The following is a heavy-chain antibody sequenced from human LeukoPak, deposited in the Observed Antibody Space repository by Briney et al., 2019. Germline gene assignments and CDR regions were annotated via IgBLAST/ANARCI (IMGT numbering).Heavy chain of an antibody. CDR2: MNPSSGNT. CDR1: GYTFTSYD. CDR3: ARPGYYYYYMDV. V-gene: IGHV1-8*01. Sequence: ASVKVSCKASGYTFTSYDINWVRQATGQGLEWMGWMNPSSGNTGYAQKFQGRVTMTRNTSISTVYMELSSLRSEDTAVYYCARPGYYYYYMDVWGKGTTVTVSS. J-gene: IGHJ6*03.